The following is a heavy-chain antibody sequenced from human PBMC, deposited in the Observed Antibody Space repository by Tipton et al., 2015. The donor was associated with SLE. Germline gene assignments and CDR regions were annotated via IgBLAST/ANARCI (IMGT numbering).Heavy chain of an antibody. CDR2: MRHSGIT. CDR1: GASISTYY. J-gene: IGHJ4*02. Sequence: LRLSCSVSGASISTYYWGWIRQAPGKGLEWVGCMRHSGITNYNPSLKSRVTMSVDTSKNQLSLNLNSVTAADTAVYYCAGGGGDSSSCQDFDRCGQGTLITVSS. V-gene: IGHV4-59*01. CDR3: AGGGGDSSSCQDFDR. D-gene: IGHD6-13*01.